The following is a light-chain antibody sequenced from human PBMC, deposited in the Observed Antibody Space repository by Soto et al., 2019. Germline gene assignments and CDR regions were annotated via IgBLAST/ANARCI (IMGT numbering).Light chain of an antibody. Sequence: EIVLTQSPATLSLSPGERATLSCRASQSVSGSYLAWYQQKPGQAPRLLIYGASTRATGIPARFRGSGSGTEFTLTISSLQSEDFALYYCHQYNSWPPGTFGQGTKVDNK. V-gene: IGKV3-15*01. CDR2: GAS. J-gene: IGKJ2*01. CDR1: QSVSGSY. CDR3: HQYNSWPPGT.